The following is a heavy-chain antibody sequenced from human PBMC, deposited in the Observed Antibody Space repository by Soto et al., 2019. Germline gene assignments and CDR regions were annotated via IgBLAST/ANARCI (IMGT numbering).Heavy chain of an antibody. J-gene: IGHJ5*02. CDR2: ISSSSSYI. CDR1: GFTFSSYS. V-gene: IGHV3-21*01. CDR3: ARSSSWYNNWFDP. D-gene: IGHD6-13*01. Sequence: EVQLVESGGGLVKPGGSLRLSCAASGFTFSSYSMNWVRQAPGKGLEWVSSISSSSSYIYYADSVKGRFTISKDNAKNALYLPMNSLRAEDPAVYYCARSSSWYNNWFDPWGQGTLVTVSS.